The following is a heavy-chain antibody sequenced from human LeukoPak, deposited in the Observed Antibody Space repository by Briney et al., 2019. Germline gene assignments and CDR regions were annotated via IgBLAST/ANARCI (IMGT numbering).Heavy chain of an antibody. CDR2: IKEDGSEK. D-gene: IGHD1-26*01. J-gene: IGHJ6*02. CDR3: ARWPDSGTHGMDV. Sequence: PGGSLRLSCAASGFTFSRDWMNWGRQGPGEGLEWVANIKEDGSEKNYVDSVKGRFTISRDNAKNSMYLQMNTLRAEDTAVYYCARWPDSGTHGMDVWGQGTTVTVS. V-gene: IGHV3-7*05. CDR1: GFTFSRDW.